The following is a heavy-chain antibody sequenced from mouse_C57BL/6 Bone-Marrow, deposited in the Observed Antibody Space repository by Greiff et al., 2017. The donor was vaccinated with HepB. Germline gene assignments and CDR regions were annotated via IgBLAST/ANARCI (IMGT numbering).Heavy chain of an antibody. Sequence: EVQLQQSVAELVRPGASVKLSCTASGFNIKNTYMHWVKQRPEQGLEWIGRIDPANGNTKYAPKFQGKATITADTSSNTAYLQLSSLTSDDTAIYYCAPIYYGYDEGFAYWGQGTLVTVSA. J-gene: IGHJ3*01. CDR1: GFNIKNTY. CDR3: APIYYGYDEGFAY. V-gene: IGHV14-3*01. CDR2: IDPANGNT. D-gene: IGHD2-2*01.